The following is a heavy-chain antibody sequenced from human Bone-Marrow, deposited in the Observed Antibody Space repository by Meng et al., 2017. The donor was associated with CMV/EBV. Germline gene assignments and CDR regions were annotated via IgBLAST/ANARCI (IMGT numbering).Heavy chain of an antibody. CDR1: GYTFTSYD. V-gene: IGHV1-8*01. CDR3: ARAYCGGDCYSYNWFDP. D-gene: IGHD2-21*01. Sequence: ASVKVSCKASGYTFTSYDINWVRQATGQGLEWMGWMNPNSGNTGYAQKFQGRVTMTRNTSISTAYMELSSLRSEDTAVYYCARAYCGGDCYSYNWFDPWGQGTLVTVSS. CDR2: MNPNSGNT. J-gene: IGHJ5*02.